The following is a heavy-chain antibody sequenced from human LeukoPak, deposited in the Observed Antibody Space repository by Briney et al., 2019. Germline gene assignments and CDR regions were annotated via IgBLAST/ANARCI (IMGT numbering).Heavy chain of an antibody. V-gene: IGHV4-59*01. Sequence: SETLSLTCTVSGGSISSYYWNWIRQPPGKGLEWIGYIYYSGSTNYNPSLKSRVTISVDTSKNQFSLRLTSVTAADTAVYYCARAIGTVTTFFYYYYYMDVWGRGTTVTVSS. CDR1: GGSISSYY. CDR2: IYYSGST. J-gene: IGHJ6*03. CDR3: ARAIGTVTTFFYYYYYMDV. D-gene: IGHD4-17*01.